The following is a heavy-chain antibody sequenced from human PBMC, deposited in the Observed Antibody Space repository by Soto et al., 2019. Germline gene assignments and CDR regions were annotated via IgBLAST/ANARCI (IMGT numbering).Heavy chain of an antibody. CDR2: IYHSGST. D-gene: IGHD6-13*01. CDR3: ARGPGYSSSWFGYFDY. CDR1: GGSISGSNW. Sequence: PSETLSLTCAVSGGSISGSNWWSWVRQPPGKGLEWIGEIYHSGSTNYNPSLKSRVTISVDKSKNQFSLKLSSETAADTAVYYCARGPGYSSSWFGYFDYWGQGTLVTVSS. V-gene: IGHV4-4*02. J-gene: IGHJ4*02.